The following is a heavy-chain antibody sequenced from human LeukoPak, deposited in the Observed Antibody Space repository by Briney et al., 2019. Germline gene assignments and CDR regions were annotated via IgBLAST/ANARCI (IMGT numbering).Heavy chain of an antibody. D-gene: IGHD3-22*01. J-gene: IGHJ4*02. V-gene: IGHV3-7*05. CDR1: GFTFSSYW. CDR2: INQDGSEK. CDR3: AREYYSGSSGSDY. Sequence: QSGGSLRLSCAASGFTFSSYWMSWVRQAPGKGLEWVANINQDGSEKYSVDSVKGRFTISRDNAKNSLYLQMNSLRAEDTAVYYCAREYYSGSSGSDYWGQGTLVTVSS.